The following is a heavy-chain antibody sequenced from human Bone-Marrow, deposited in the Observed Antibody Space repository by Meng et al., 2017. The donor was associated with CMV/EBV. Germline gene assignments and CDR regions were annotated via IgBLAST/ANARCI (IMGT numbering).Heavy chain of an antibody. CDR2: ISAYNGNT. D-gene: IGHD6-19*01. Sequence: VKVSCQASGYTFTSYGISWVRQAPGQGLEWMGWISAYNGNTNYAQKLQGRVTMTTDTSTSTAYMELRSLRSDDTAVYYCARDSFYSSGSDAFDIWGQGTMVTVSS. CDR1: GYTFTSYG. J-gene: IGHJ3*02. CDR3: ARDSFYSSGSDAFDI. V-gene: IGHV1-18*01.